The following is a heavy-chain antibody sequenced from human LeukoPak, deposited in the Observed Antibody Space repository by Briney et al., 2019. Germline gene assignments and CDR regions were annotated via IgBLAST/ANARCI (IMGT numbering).Heavy chain of an antibody. CDR3: ARDYHMGYSLPGVGY. J-gene: IGHJ4*02. V-gene: IGHV3-30*03. Sequence: GGSLRLSCAASGFTFSSYGIHWVRQAPGKGLEWVAAISYDGRNKYYADSVKGRFSISRDNAKNSLYLQMTSLRAEDTAMYYCARDYHMGYSLPGVGYWGQGTLVTVSS. CDR2: ISYDGRNK. CDR1: GFTFSSYG. D-gene: IGHD3-22*01.